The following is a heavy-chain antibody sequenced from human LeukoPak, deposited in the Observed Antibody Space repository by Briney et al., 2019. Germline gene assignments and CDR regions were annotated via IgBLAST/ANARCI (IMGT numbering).Heavy chain of an antibody. V-gene: IGHV3-64*02. Sequence: GGSLRLSCAASGFTFRSFAMHWVRQTPGKGLEYVSALRSDGATTYYADSVKGRFIISRDNSKNTIYLQMGSLRSEDTGVYYCARARRSGQQSYYFDYWGQGTPVIVSS. D-gene: IGHD6-19*01. CDR2: LRSDGATT. CDR1: GFTFRSFA. CDR3: ARARRSGQQSYYFDY. J-gene: IGHJ4*02.